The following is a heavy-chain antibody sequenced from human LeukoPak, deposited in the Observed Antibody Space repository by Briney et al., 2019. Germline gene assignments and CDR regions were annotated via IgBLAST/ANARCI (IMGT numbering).Heavy chain of an antibody. J-gene: IGHJ4*02. V-gene: IGHV3-48*01. CDR1: GFTFSSYS. Sequence: QAGGSLRLSCAASGFTFSSYSMSWVRQAPGKGLEWVSYISSSSSTIYYADSVKGRFTISRDNAKNSLYLQMNSLRAEDTAVYYCARDLFWAYYYGSGSSAADDYWGQGTLVTVSS. CDR2: ISSSSSTI. D-gene: IGHD3-10*01. CDR3: ARDLFWAYYYGSGSSAADDY.